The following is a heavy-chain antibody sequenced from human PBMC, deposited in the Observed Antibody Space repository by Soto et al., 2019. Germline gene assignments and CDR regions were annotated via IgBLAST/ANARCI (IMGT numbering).Heavy chain of an antibody. D-gene: IGHD1-1*01. Sequence: SETLSLTCTVSCGSISSYYWSWIRQPAGKGLEWIGRIYTSGSTNYNPSLKSRVTMSVDTSKNQFSLKLSSVTAADTAVYYCARSALSNWNDEQNFDYWGQGTLVTVSS. CDR2: IYTSGST. CDR3: ARSALSNWNDEQNFDY. J-gene: IGHJ4*02. CDR1: CGSISSYY. V-gene: IGHV4-4*07.